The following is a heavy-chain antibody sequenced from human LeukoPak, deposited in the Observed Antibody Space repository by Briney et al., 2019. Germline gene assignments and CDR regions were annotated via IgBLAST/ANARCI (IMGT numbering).Heavy chain of an antibody. D-gene: IGHD3-22*01. Sequence: PSETLSLTCAVYGGSFSGYYWSWIRQPPGTGLEWIGEINHSGSTNYNPSLKSRVTISVDTSKNQFSLKLSSVTAADTAVYYCASFSHYFDSSGYYEHFQHWGQGTLVTVSS. V-gene: IGHV4-34*01. CDR1: GGSFSGYY. J-gene: IGHJ1*01. CDR2: INHSGST. CDR3: ASFSHYFDSSGYYEHFQH.